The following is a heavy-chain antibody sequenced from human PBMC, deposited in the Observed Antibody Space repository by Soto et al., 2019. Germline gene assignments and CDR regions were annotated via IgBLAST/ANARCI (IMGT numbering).Heavy chain of an antibody. J-gene: IGHJ4*02. CDR3: ARTPRELAARGFDH. V-gene: IGHV3-21*01. CDR2: ISISSSYI. D-gene: IGHD6-6*01. Sequence: PGGSLRLSCAASGFIFDNHSMNWVRQAPGKGLEWVSSISISSSYIHYADSMKGRFTISRDNSKNSLYLQMTSLRAEDTAVYYCARTPRELAARGFDHSGRGTLVTVSS. CDR1: GFIFDNHS.